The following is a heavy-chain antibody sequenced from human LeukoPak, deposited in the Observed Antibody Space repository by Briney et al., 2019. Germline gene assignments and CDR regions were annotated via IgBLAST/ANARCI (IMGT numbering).Heavy chain of an antibody. CDR2: IYPGDSDT. CDR1: GYIFTNYW. D-gene: IGHD1-26*01. CDR3: ARRQRWGLGYYYYYGMDV. V-gene: IGHV5-51*01. J-gene: IGHJ6*02. Sequence: GESLEISCQASGYIFTNYWIGWGRQMPGKGLGWMGIIYPGDSDTRYSPSFQGQVTISADKSISTAYLQWSSLKASDTAMYYCARRQRWGLGYYYYYGMDVWGQGTTVTVSS.